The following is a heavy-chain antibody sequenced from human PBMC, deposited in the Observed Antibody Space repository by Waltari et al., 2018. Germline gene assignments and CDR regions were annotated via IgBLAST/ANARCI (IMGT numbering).Heavy chain of an antibody. V-gene: IGHV1-24*01. D-gene: IGHD3-22*01. Sequence: QVQLVQSGAEVKQPGASVKVSCKVPGYTLTELSRHWVRQAPGKGLEWMGGFDPEDGETIYAQKYQGRVTMTEDTSTDTAYMELSSLRSEDTAVYYCATDSSGWRYFDYWGQGTLVTVSS. CDR3: ATDSSGWRYFDY. CDR1: GYTLTELS. CDR2: FDPEDGET. J-gene: IGHJ4*02.